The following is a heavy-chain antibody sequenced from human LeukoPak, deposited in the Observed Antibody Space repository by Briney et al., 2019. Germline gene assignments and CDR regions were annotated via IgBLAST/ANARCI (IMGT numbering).Heavy chain of an antibody. D-gene: IGHD3-10*01. CDR1: GYTFTSYA. V-gene: IGHV1-3*01. Sequence: ASVKVSCKASGYTFTSYAMHWVRQAPGQRLEWMGWINAGNGNTKYSQKFQGRVTITRDTSASTAYMELSSLKSEDTAVYYCARDRYMPEGFGEFFDYWGQGTLVTVSS. J-gene: IGHJ4*02. CDR2: INAGNGNT. CDR3: ARDRYMPEGFGEFFDY.